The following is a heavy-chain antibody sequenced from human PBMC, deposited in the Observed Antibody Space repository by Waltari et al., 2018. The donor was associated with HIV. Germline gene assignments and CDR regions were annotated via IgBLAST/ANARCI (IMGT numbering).Heavy chain of an antibody. CDR2: ISAGGTK. Sequence: EVQLVESGGGLVQPGGSLGPSCAGSGFLFRNYELTWVRQAPGKGLEWISYISAGGTKYYADSVKGRFSISRDNAKNSLYLQMNSLRAEDTAVYYCAKAVGDTSGRYWGGDVWGQGTTVTVSS. CDR1: GFLFRNYE. V-gene: IGHV3-48*03. D-gene: IGHD6-19*01. J-gene: IGHJ6*02. CDR3: AKAVGDTSGRYWGGDV.